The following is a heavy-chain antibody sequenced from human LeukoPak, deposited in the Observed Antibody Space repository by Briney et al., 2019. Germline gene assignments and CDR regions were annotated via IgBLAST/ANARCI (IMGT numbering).Heavy chain of an antibody. CDR1: GYTFTSYY. J-gene: IGHJ4*02. Sequence: GASVKVSCKASGYTFTSYYMHWVRQAPGQGLEWMGIINPSGGSTSYAQKFQGRVTMTEDTSTDTAYMELSSLRSEDTAVYYCATDDILTGYYSYYWGQGTLVTVSS. CDR2: INPSGGST. V-gene: IGHV1-46*01. D-gene: IGHD3-9*01. CDR3: ATDDILTGYYSYY.